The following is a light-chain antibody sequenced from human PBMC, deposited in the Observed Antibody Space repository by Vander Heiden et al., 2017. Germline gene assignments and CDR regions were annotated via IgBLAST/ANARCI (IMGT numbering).Light chain of an antibody. CDR3: AAGDDSLNGGV. V-gene: IGLV1-44*01. J-gene: IGLJ2*01. CDR1: SSTIGSNT. Sequence: QSVLTQPTSASGTPGQRVTSSCSGSSSTIGSNTVNWYQQLPGTAPKLLIDMNNQRPSGVPDRFSGAKSGTSASLASSGLQSEDEADYYCAAGDDSLNGGVFGGGTKLTVL. CDR2: MNN.